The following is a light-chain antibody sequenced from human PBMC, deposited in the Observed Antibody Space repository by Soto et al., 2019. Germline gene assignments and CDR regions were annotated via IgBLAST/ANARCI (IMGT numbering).Light chain of an antibody. Sequence: DIQMTQSPSSLSASVGDRVTITCRASQSISTYLNWYQQKPGKAPKLLILVASTLPSGVPSRFSGSGSGTAFTLTINSLQSDDFAVYYCQQYNNWPRTFGQGTKVDIK. V-gene: IGKV1-39*01. CDR1: QSISTY. CDR2: VAS. J-gene: IGKJ1*01. CDR3: QQYNNWPRT.